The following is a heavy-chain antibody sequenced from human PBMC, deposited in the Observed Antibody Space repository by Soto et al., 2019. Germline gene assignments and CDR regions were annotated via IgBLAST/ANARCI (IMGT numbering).Heavy chain of an antibody. CDR1: GFPFSNDA. J-gene: IGHJ4*02. V-gene: IGHV3-23*01. D-gene: IGHD1-1*01. Sequence: GGSVRLSCAVSGFPFSNDAMTWVRPAPGKGLEWVSSIDGDGGETSYADSVQGRFTISRDNSKNTLYLQMYSLRADDTAVYFCAREGLERQFDIGYWGPGTLVTVSS. CDR3: AREGLERQFDIGY. CDR2: IDGDGGET.